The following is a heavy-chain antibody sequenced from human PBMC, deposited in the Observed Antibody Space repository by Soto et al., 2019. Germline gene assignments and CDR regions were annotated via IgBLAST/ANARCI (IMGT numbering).Heavy chain of an antibody. CDR1: GFTFSSYA. CDR3: AYYDSSGYFLATGY. J-gene: IGHJ4*02. Sequence: PGGSLRLSCAASGFTFSSYAMSWVRQAPGKGLEWVSAISGSGGSTYYAGSVKGRFTISRDNSKNTLYLQMNSLRAEDTAVYYCAYYDSSGYFLATGYWGQGTLVTVSS. V-gene: IGHV3-23*01. D-gene: IGHD3-22*01. CDR2: ISGSGGST.